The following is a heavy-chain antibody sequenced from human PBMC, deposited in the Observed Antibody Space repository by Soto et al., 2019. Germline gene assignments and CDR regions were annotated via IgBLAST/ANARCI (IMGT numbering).Heavy chain of an antibody. CDR2: ISGSGGST. CDR3: AKVSGYGDMTEGYFQH. CDR1: GFTFSSYA. D-gene: IGHD4-17*01. Sequence: GGSLRLSCAASGFTFSSYAMSWVRQAPGKGLEWVSAISGSGGSTYYADSVKGRFTISRDNSKNTLYLQMNSLRAEDTAVFYCAKVSGYGDMTEGYFQHWGQGTLVTVSS. V-gene: IGHV3-23*01. J-gene: IGHJ1*01.